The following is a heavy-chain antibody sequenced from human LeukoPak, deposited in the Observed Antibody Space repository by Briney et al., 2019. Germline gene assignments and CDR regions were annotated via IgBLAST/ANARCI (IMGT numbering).Heavy chain of an antibody. CDR1: GFTFSSYA. D-gene: IGHD6-19*01. V-gene: IGHV3-30-3*01. Sequence: GGSLILSCAASGFTFSSYAMHWVRQAPGKGLEWVAVISYDGSNKYYADSVKGRFTVSRDNSKNTLYLQMNSLRAGDTAVYYCARGGHRWLVPHYWGQGTLVTVSS. J-gene: IGHJ4*02. CDR3: ARGGHRWLVPHY. CDR2: ISYDGSNK.